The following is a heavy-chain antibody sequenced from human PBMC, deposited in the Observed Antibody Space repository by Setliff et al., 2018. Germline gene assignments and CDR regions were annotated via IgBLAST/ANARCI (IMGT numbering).Heavy chain of an antibody. Sequence: SETLSLTCTVSGGSISSDYWSWIRQPPGKGLEWIGYIYSSGSTKYNPSLKSRVTISVDTSKNQFSLKLDSVIVADTAVYYCASNPFNSGPPYYFDYWGQGTLVTVSS. CDR2: IYSSGST. V-gene: IGHV4-4*08. CDR1: GGSISSDY. D-gene: IGHD6-19*01. J-gene: IGHJ4*02. CDR3: ASNPFNSGPPYYFDY.